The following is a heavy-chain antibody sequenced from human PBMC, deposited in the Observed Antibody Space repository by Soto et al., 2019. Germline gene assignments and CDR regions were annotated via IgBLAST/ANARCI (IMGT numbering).Heavy chain of an antibody. CDR1: GFTFSSYA. J-gene: IGHJ4*02. D-gene: IGHD3-22*01. Sequence: QVQLVESGGGVVQPGRSLRLSCAASGFTFSSYAMHWVRQAPGKGLEWVAVISYDGSNKYYADSVKGRFTISRDNSKNTPYLQMNSLRAEDTAVYYCARHDSYWGQGTLVTVSS. CDR2: ISYDGSNK. CDR3: ARHDSY. V-gene: IGHV3-30-3*01.